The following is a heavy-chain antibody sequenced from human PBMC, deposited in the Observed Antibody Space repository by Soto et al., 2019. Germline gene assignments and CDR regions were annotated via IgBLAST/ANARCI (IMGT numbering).Heavy chain of an antibody. Sequence: SETLSLTCTVSGGSISDYFWSWIRQPPGKGLEWIGYIYYSGHTNYNPSLKSRVTISVDTSKNQFSLNLSSVAAADTAVYYCARVPRGSSYGYFDYWGQGTLVTVS. CDR2: IYYSGHT. D-gene: IGHD5-18*01. J-gene: IGHJ4*02. CDR3: ARVPRGSSYGYFDY. CDR1: GGSISDYF. V-gene: IGHV4-59*01.